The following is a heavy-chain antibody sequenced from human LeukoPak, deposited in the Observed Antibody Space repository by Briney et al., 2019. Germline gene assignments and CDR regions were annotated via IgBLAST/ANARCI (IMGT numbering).Heavy chain of an antibody. D-gene: IGHD3-10*01. CDR2: IIPIFGTA. CDR3: ARAHQLLWFGEREDYYYMDV. J-gene: IGHJ6*03. V-gene: IGHV1-69*13. CDR1: GGTFSSYA. Sequence: ASVKVSCKASGGTFSSYAISWVRQAPGQGLEWMGGIIPIFGTANYAQKFQGRVTITADESTSTAYMELSCLRSEDTAVYYCARAHQLLWFGEREDYYYMDVWGKGTTVTVSS.